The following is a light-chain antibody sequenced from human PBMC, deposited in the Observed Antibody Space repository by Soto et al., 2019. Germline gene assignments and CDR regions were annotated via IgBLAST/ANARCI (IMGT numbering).Light chain of an antibody. J-gene: IGKJ2*01. CDR2: GAS. CDR3: QHYGGPVGYP. CDR1: QTVRGNY. V-gene: IGKV3-20*01. Sequence: EVVLPQYPTTLYLSPGDRATLSCRASQTVRGNYVAWYQQKPGQAPKLLIYGASSRATDIPGMFSGSGSGTDFALTISRLEPEDCAVYYCQHYGGPVGYPFGQGTKLEI.